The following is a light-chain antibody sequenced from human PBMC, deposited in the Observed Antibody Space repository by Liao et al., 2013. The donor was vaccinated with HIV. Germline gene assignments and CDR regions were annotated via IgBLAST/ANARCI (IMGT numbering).Light chain of an antibody. CDR3: QSADASGTRWV. CDR1: NIESKS. Sequence: SYELTQPPSVSVAPGKTARITCGGNNIESKSVHWYQQKPGQAPVLVIYYDSDRPSGIPERFSGSNSGNTATLTISGVQAEDEGDYYCQSADASGTRWVFGGGTKLTVL. J-gene: IGLJ3*02. V-gene: IGLV3-21*01. CDR2: YDS.